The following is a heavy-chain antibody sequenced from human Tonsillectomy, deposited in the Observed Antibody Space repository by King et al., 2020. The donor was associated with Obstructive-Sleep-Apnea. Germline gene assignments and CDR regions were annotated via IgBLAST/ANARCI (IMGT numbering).Heavy chain of an antibody. D-gene: IGHD1-7*01. CDR1: GGSISSSSYY. CDR3: ARDSRPDHLELHTSLRYGMDV. J-gene: IGHJ6*02. CDR2: IYYSGST. V-gene: IGHV4-39*07. Sequence: QLQESGPGLVKPSETLSLTCTVSGGSISSSSYYWGWIRQPPGKGLEWIGSIYYSGSTYYNPSLKSRVTISVDTSKNQFSLKLSSVTAADTAVYYCARDSRPDHLELHTSLRYGMDVWGQGTTVTVSS.